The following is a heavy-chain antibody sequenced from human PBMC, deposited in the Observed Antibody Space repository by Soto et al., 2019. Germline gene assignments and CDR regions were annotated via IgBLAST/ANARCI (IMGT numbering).Heavy chain of an antibody. CDR1: GFTVDDYA. CDR3: AKAISGYYDPSDY. V-gene: IGHV3-23*01. D-gene: IGHD3-22*01. Sequence: GGSLRISCVASGFTVDDYAMHWVRQAPGKGLEWVSYISSSDTTIYYADSVRGRFTISRDNSKSTLYLQMNSLRGDDTAIYYCAKAISGYYDPSDYWGQGTQVTLSS. CDR2: ISSSDTTI. J-gene: IGHJ4*02.